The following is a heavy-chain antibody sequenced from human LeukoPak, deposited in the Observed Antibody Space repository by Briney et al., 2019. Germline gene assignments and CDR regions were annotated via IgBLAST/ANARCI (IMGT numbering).Heavy chain of an antibody. D-gene: IGHD6-13*01. V-gene: IGHV4-4*02. CDR1: GGSITSSNW. J-gene: IGHJ4*02. Sequence: PSETLSLTCAVSGGSITSSNWWSWVRQPPGKGLEWIGEIYHSGSTNYNPSLKSRVTISVDKSKNQFSLKLSSVTAADTAVYYCAGDRFIAAAGSFDYWGQGTLVTVSS. CDR2: IYHSGST. CDR3: AGDRFIAAAGSFDY.